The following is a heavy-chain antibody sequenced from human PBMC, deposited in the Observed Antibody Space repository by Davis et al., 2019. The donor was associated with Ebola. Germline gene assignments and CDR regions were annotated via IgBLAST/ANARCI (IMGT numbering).Heavy chain of an antibody. CDR1: GDSLSTYY. D-gene: IGHD2-21*01. CDR3: ARDDGGDLDY. V-gene: IGHV4-59*12. Sequence: MPSETLSLTCSVSGDSLSTYYWSWIRQPPGKGLEWIGYIYHSGSTYYNPSLKSRVTISGDRSKNQFSLRLSSVTAADTAVYYCARDDGGDLDYWGQGTLVTVSS. J-gene: IGHJ4*02. CDR2: IYHSGST.